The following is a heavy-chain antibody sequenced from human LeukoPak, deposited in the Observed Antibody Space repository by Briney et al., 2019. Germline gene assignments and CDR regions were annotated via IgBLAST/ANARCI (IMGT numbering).Heavy chain of an antibody. D-gene: IGHD3-3*01. CDR1: GGSISSSSYY. CDR2: IYYSGST. Sequence: SETLSLTCTVSGGSISSSSYYWGWIRQPPGKGLEWIGNIYYSGSTYYNPSLKSRVTISVDTSKNQFSLKLSSVTAADTAVYYCARLLQEYYDFWSGYSTNNWFDPWGQGTLVTVSS. V-gene: IGHV4-39*01. CDR3: ARLLQEYYDFWSGYSTNNWFDP. J-gene: IGHJ5*02.